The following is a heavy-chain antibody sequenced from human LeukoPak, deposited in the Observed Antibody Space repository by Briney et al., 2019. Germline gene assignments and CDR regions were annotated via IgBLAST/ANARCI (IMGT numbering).Heavy chain of an antibody. J-gene: IGHJ4*02. CDR3: TTVGSSWGFDY. V-gene: IGHV3-15*01. Sequence: GGSLRLSCAASEFTFSSYSMNWVRQAPGKGLEWVGRIKSRADGGTTDYPAPVKGRFTISRDDEKNTVYLEINSLTTEDSAVYYCTTVGSSWGFDYWGQGTLVTVSS. CDR1: EFTFSSYS. CDR2: IKSRADGGTT. D-gene: IGHD6-13*01.